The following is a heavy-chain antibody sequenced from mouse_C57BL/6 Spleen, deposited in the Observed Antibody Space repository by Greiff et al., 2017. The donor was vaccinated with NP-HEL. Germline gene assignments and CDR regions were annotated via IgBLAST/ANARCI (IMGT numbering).Heavy chain of an antibody. Sequence: VQLQQSGPELMKPGASVKISCKASGYTFTDYYMNWVKQSHGKSLEWIGDINPNNGGTSYNQKFKGKATLTVDKSSSTAYMELSSLTSEDSADYYGTSGPLQYFDVWGTGTTVTVSS. CDR1: GYTFTDYY. V-gene: IGHV1-26*01. CDR2: INPNNGGT. CDR3: TSGPLQYFDV. J-gene: IGHJ1*03.